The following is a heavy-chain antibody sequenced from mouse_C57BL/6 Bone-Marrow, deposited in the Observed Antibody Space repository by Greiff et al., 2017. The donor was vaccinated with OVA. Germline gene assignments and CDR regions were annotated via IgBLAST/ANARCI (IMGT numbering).Heavy chain of an antibody. D-gene: IGHD1-1*01. Sequence: QVQLQQSGAELVRPGASVTLSCKASGYTFTDYEMHWVKQTPVHGLEWIGAIDPETGGPAYNQKFKGKALLTADKSSSTAYMELRSLTSEDAAVYYCTRWNYYYGSSWGFDYWGQGTTLTVSS. CDR1: GYTFTDYE. V-gene: IGHV1-15*01. J-gene: IGHJ2*01. CDR3: TRWNYYYGSSWGFDY. CDR2: IDPETGGP.